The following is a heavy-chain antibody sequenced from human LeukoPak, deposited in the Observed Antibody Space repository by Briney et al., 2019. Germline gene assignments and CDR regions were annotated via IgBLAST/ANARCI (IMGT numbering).Heavy chain of an antibody. CDR3: ARGHPNPWLERSYYFDY. Sequence: ASVKVSCKASNYTFTTYGITWVRQAPGQGLEWMGWISTYNGNTNYEQKFQGRVTMTTDTSTSTAYMELRSLRSDDTAVYYCARGHPNPWLERSYYFDYWGQGTRVTVSS. CDR2: ISTYNGNT. V-gene: IGHV1-18*01. D-gene: IGHD3-22*01. CDR1: NYTFTTYG. J-gene: IGHJ4*02.